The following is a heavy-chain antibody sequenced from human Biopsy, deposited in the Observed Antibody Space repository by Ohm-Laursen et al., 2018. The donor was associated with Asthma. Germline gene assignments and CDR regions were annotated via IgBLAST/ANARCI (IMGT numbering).Heavy chain of an antibody. Sequence: SQTLSLTCTVSGGSISGFYWSWIRQPPGKGLERIGYIYYTGTTDYNPSLKSRLTISMDTSKNQFSLKLSSVTAADTAVYYCARVPTTLRYFDLWGRGTLVTVSS. CDR1: GGSISGFY. CDR2: IYYTGTT. J-gene: IGHJ2*01. V-gene: IGHV4-59*01. D-gene: IGHD2-15*01. CDR3: ARVPTTLRYFDL.